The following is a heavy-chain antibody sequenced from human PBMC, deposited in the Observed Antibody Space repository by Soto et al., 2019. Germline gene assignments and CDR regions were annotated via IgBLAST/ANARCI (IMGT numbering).Heavy chain of an antibody. CDR2: ISSGGSTV. V-gene: IGHV3-48*03. CDR3: ARDRAAGGS. D-gene: IGHD6-13*01. Sequence: GGSLRLSCAASGFPFSNYEMNWVRQAPGKGLEWVAYISSGGSTVHYADSVRGRFTVSRDNARNSLYLQMNTLRVEDTALYYCARDRAAGGSWGQGTLVTVSS. CDR1: GFPFSNYE. J-gene: IGHJ5*02.